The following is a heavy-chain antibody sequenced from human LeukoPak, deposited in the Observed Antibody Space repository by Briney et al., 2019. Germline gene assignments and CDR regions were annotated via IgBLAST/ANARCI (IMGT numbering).Heavy chain of an antibody. V-gene: IGHV1-24*01. Sequence: ASVKVSCKVSGYTLTELSMHWVRQAPGKGLEWMGGFDPEDGETIYAQKFQGRVTMTEDTSTDTAYMELSSLRSEDTAVYYCARARMTTGYYYYYMDVWGKGTTVTVSS. D-gene: IGHD4-17*01. CDR1: GYTLTELS. CDR3: ARARMTTGYYYYYMDV. CDR2: FDPEDGET. J-gene: IGHJ6*03.